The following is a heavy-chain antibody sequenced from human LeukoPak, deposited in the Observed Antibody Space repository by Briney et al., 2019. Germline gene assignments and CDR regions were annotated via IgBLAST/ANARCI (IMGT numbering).Heavy chain of an antibody. V-gene: IGHV4-4*07. CDR1: GGSISGYY. CDR3: ARGSSGSTKRYYFDS. J-gene: IGHJ4*02. D-gene: IGHD6-19*01. CDR2: LYSSGDT. Sequence: TPSETLSLTCTVSGGSISGYYWNWVRQPADRGLEWIGRLYSSGDTYYNPSLTSRLTISVDTSKNQFSLKLRSVTAADTAVYYCARGSSGSTKRYYFDSWGQGALVTVPS.